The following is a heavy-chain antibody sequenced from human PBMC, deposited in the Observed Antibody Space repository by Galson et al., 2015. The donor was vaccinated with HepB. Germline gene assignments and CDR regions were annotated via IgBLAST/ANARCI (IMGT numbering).Heavy chain of an antibody. Sequence: SLRLSCAASGFTVSSNYMSWVRQAPGKGLEWVSVIYSGGSTYYADSVKGRFTISRDNSKSTLYLQMNSLRAEDTAVYYCARVGYNEDAFDIWGPGTMVTVSS. CDR3: ARVGYNEDAFDI. D-gene: IGHD1-14*01. CDR2: IYSGGST. CDR1: GFTVSSNY. V-gene: IGHV3-53*01. J-gene: IGHJ3*02.